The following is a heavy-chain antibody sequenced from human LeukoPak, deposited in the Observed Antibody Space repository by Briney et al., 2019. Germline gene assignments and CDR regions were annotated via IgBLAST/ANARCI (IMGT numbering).Heavy chain of an antibody. CDR3: AKDLGGYDHDY. J-gene: IGHJ4*02. CDR1: GFTFSSYE. Sequence: GGSLRLSCAASGFTFSSYEMNWVRQAPGKGLEWVSAISGSGGSTYYADSVKGRFTISRDNSKNTLYLQMNSLRAEDTAVYYCAKDLGGYDHDYWGQGTLVTVSS. D-gene: IGHD5-12*01. V-gene: IGHV3-23*01. CDR2: ISGSGGST.